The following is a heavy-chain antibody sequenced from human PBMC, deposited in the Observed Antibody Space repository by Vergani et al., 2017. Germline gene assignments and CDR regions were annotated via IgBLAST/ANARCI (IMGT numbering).Heavy chain of an antibody. Sequence: QVQLQQWGAGLLKPSETLSLTCAVYGGSFSGYYWSWIRQPPGKGVEWIGEINHSGSTNYNPSLKSRVTISVDTSKNQFSLKLSSVTAPDTAVYYRARGTPSIPYYDIVTGEGWFAPWGQGTLVTVSS. J-gene: IGHJ5*02. CDR1: GGSFSGYY. D-gene: IGHD3-9*01. V-gene: IGHV4-34*01. CDR2: INHSGST. CDR3: ARGTPSIPYYDIVTGEGWFAP.